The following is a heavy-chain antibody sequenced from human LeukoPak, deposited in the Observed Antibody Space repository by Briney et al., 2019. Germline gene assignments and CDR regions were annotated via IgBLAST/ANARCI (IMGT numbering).Heavy chain of an antibody. CDR1: VGSISTISYY. Sequence: SQTLSLTCTVSVGSISTISYYWGWIRQPPGKGLEWIGSIYYSGSTYYNPSLTSRVTISVDTSKNQFSLKLSSVTAADTAVYYCAKVVRGVMFDYWGQGTLVTVSS. V-gene: IGHV4-39*01. D-gene: IGHD3-10*01. CDR2: IYYSGST. J-gene: IGHJ4*02. CDR3: AKVVRGVMFDY.